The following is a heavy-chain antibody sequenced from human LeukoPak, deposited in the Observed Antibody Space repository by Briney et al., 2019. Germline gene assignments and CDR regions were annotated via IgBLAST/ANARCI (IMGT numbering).Heavy chain of an antibody. Sequence: GGSLRLSCAASGFTFSSYGMHWVRQAPGKGLEWVAVISYDGSNKYCADSVKGRFTISRDNSKNTLYLQMNSLRAEDTAVYYCAKDTLDIWGQGTMVTVSS. CDR2: ISYDGSNK. V-gene: IGHV3-30*18. CDR1: GFTFSSYG. CDR3: AKDTLDI. J-gene: IGHJ3*02.